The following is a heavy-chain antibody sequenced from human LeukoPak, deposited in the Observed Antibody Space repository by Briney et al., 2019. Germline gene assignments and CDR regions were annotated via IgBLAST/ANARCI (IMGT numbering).Heavy chain of an antibody. J-gene: IGHJ4*02. CDR2: ISTTGGYT. Sequence: GGSLRLSCVGSGFSFSTYDMGWVRQTPGKGLEWVSAISTTGGYTEDADSVKGRFTISRDNSQNTLFLQMHTLRAEDTAVYYCAKNPATIKFPFAIWGQGTLVTVSP. V-gene: IGHV3-23*01. CDR3: AKNPATIKFPFAI. CDR1: GFSFSTYD. D-gene: IGHD5-24*01.